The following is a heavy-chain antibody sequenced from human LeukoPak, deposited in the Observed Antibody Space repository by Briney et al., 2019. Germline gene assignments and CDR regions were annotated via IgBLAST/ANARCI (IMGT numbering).Heavy chain of an antibody. CDR2: ISGSGGST. D-gene: IGHD2-2*01. CDR3: AKFPPGLLGYCSSTSCQEYFQH. CDR1: GFTFSSYA. Sequence: GGSLRLSCAASGFTFSSYAMSGVRQAPGKGLEWVSAISGSGGSTYYADSVKGRFTISRDNSKNTLYLQMNGLRAEDTAVYYCAKFPPGLLGYCSSTSCQEYFQHWGQGTLVTVSS. V-gene: IGHV3-23*01. J-gene: IGHJ1*01.